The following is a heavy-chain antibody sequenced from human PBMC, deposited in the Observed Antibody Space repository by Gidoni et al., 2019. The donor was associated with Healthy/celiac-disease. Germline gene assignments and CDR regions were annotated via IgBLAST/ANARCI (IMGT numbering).Heavy chain of an antibody. CDR2: IKSKTDGWTT. J-gene: IGHJ4*02. Sequence: EVQLVESGGGLVKPGGSLRLSCAASGFTFSNAWMSWVRQAPGKGLEWVGRIKSKTDGWTTDYAAPVKGRFTISRDDSKNTLYLQMNSLKTEDTAVYYCTDSRQLDSDYWGQGTLVTVSS. CDR3: TDSRQLDSDY. CDR1: GFTFSNAW. D-gene: IGHD6-13*01. V-gene: IGHV3-15*01.